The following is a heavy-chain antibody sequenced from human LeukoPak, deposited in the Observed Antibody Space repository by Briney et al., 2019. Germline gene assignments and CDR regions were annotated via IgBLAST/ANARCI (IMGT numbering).Heavy chain of an antibody. CDR3: ARVRIAAAGTFSTHWFDP. Sequence: GGSLRLSCAASGFTFSSYSMNWVRQAPGKGLEWVSSISSSSSYIYYADSVKGRFTISRDNAKNSLYLQMNSLRAEDTAVYYCARVRIAAAGTFSTHWFDPWGQGTLVTVSS. J-gene: IGHJ5*02. CDR1: GFTFSSYS. D-gene: IGHD6-13*01. V-gene: IGHV3-21*01. CDR2: ISSSSSYI.